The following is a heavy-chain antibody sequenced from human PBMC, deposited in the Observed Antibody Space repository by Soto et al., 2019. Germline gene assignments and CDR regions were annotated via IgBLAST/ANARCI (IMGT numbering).Heavy chain of an antibody. CDR3: AKDRSSGSPYYGMDF. CDR2: FKWNSGDV. V-gene: IGHV3-9*01. J-gene: IGHJ6*02. CDR1: GFTFSDYA. Sequence: GGSLRLSCTASGFTFSDYAMHWVRQVPGKGLEWVSGFKWNSGDVGYASSVKGRFTISRDNAKNSLYLQMNSLRPEDTAVYYCAKDRSSGSPYYGMDFWGQGTMVTVSS. D-gene: IGHD3-10*01.